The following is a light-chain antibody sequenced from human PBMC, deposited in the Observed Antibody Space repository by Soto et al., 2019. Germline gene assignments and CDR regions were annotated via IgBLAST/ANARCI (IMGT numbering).Light chain of an antibody. J-gene: IGKJ2*01. CDR2: AAS. V-gene: IGKV1-39*01. Sequence: DIQMTQSPSSLSASVGDRVTITCRASQTISSSLTWYQQKPGTAPDLLIYAASNLQSGVPSRFSGSGSGSDFTLTISSLQPEDFATYYCQQSYSSPQMYTFGQGTRLEIK. CDR3: QQSYSSPQMYT. CDR1: QTISSS.